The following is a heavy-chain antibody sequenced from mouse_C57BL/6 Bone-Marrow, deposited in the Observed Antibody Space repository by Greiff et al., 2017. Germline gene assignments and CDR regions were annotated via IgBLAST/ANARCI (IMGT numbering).Heavy chain of an antibody. D-gene: IGHD1-1*01. CDR1: GYTFTSYW. V-gene: IGHV1-64*01. CDR2: IHPNSGSN. Sequence: QVQLQQPGAELVKPGASVKLSCKASGYTFTSYWMHWVKQRPGQGLEWIGMIHPNSGSNNYNEKFKSKATLPVDKSSSTAYMQLSSLTSEDSAVYYCARSRDYYGSSYRFAYWGQGTLVTVSA. CDR3: ARSRDYYGSSYRFAY. J-gene: IGHJ3*01.